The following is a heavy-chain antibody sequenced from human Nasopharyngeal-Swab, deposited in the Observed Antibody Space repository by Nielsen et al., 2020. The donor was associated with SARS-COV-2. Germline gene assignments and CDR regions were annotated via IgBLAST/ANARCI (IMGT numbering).Heavy chain of an antibody. Sequence: WVRQAPGQGLEWMGRIIPILGIANYAQKFQGRVTITADKSTSTAYMELSSLRSEDMAVYYCAATVTTGSYDFDYWGQGTLVTVSS. J-gene: IGHJ4*02. CDR3: AATVTTGSYDFDY. V-gene: IGHV1-69*02. CDR2: IIPILGIA. D-gene: IGHD4-17*01.